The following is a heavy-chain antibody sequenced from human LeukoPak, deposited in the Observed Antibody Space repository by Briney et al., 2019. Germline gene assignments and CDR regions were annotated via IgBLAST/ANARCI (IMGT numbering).Heavy chain of an antibody. D-gene: IGHD3-22*01. J-gene: IGHJ4*02. CDR1: GFTFSSNG. CDR2: ISYDGSNK. V-gene: IGHV3-30*18. CDR3: AKYDST. Sequence: GGSLSLSCAASGFTFSSNGMHWVRQAQATGLGRVAVISYDGSNKYYEDSVKGQFTISSDNSKNTLYLQMNSLIAEDTAGYYRAKYDSTWGQGSLVTVSS.